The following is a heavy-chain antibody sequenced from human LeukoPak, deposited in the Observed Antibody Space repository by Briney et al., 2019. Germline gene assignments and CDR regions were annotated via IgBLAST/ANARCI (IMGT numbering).Heavy chain of an antibody. V-gene: IGHV3-30*18. CDR2: ISYDGSNK. CDR3: AKTPGQWLIFDY. Sequence: PGGSLRLSCAASGFTFSSYGMHWVRQAPGKGLEWVAVISYDGSNKYYADSVKGRFTISRDNSKNTLYLQMNSLRAEDTAVYYCAKTPGQWLIFDYWGQGTLVTVSS. J-gene: IGHJ4*02. D-gene: IGHD6-19*01. CDR1: GFTFSSYG.